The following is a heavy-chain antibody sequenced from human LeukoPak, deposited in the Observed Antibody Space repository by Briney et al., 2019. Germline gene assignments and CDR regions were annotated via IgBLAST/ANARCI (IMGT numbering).Heavy chain of an antibody. J-gene: IGHJ6*02. CDR2: ISDYNGNT. V-gene: IGHV1-18*01. CDR3: ARDPLGYCTSTSCLDGMDV. Sequence: ASLKVSCKASGYSFTSYGISWVRQAPGQGLEWMGWISDYNGNTNYPQKLQGRANMTTDTSTTTAYMELRSLRSDDTAVYYCARDPLGYCTSTSCLDGMDVWGQGSTVTVSS. D-gene: IGHD2-2*01. CDR1: GYSFTSYG.